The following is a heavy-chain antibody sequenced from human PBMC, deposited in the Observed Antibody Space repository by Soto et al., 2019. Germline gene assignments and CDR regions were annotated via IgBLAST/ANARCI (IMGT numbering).Heavy chain of an antibody. V-gene: IGHV4-61*08. CDR2: IYYRGTT. CDR3: ARALKIPASGTYDF. D-gene: IGHD2-2*01. CDR1: GASVSSDDYY. Sequence: SETRSLTCNVSGASVSSDDYYWTWIRQPPGKGLEWIGYIYYRGTTHYSPSLKSRVSMSVATSRNQFSLNLTSVTAADTAVYYCARALKIPASGTYDFWGQGTMVTVSS. J-gene: IGHJ4*02.